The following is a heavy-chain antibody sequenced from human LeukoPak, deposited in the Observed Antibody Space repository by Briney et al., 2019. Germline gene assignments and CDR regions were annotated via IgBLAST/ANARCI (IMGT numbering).Heavy chain of an antibody. CDR2: SGGST. CDR3: AKSPLRYCSGGSCTNY. V-gene: IGHV3-23*01. D-gene: IGHD2-15*01. J-gene: IGHJ4*02. Sequence: SGGSTYYADSVKGLFTISRDNSKHTLYLQMNSLRAEDTAVYYCAKSPLRYCSGGSCTNYWGQGTLVTVPS.